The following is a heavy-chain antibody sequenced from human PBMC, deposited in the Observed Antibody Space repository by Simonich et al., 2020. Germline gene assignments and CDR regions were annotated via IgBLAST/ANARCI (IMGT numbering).Heavy chain of an antibody. CDR2: ISDDGSNK. CDR3: ARDGERYCGGDCYSYFDY. J-gene: IGHJ4*02. V-gene: IGHV3-30*07. CDR1: GFTFSSYA. D-gene: IGHD2-21*02. Sequence: QVQLVESGGGVVQPGRSLRLSCAASGFTFSSYAMHWVSQAPGKGLEWVAVISDDGSNKYYADSVKGRFTISRDNSKNTLYLQMNSLRAEDTAVYYCARDGERYCGGDCYSYFDYWGQGTLVTVSS.